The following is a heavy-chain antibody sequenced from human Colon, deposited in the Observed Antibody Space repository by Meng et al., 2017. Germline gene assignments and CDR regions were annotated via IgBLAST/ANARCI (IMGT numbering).Heavy chain of an antibody. Sequence: QPQLPESGPGLVKPSEALSLTCSVPGGSISTSGYYWGWLRQPPGKGLEWIGSIGHSGITYYTPSLKSRVTVSIDTSKSQFSLKLTSVTAADTAVYYCVRSSGWVRTGFDPWGQGTLVTVSS. CDR1: GGSISTSGYY. D-gene: IGHD6-19*01. J-gene: IGHJ5*02. CDR2: IGHSGIT. V-gene: IGHV4-39*01. CDR3: VRSSGWVRTGFDP.